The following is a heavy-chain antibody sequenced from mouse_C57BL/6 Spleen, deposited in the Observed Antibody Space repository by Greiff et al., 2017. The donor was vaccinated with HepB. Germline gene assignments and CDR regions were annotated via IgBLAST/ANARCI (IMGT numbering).Heavy chain of an antibody. CDR3: AREGVTTGAMDY. CDR2: IYPGDGDT. J-gene: IGHJ4*01. V-gene: IGHV1-80*01. D-gene: IGHD2-3*01. CDR1: GYAFSSYW. Sequence: QVQLKESGAELVKPGASVKISCKASGYAFSSYWMNWVKQRPGKGLEWIGQIYPGDGDTNYNGKFKGKATLTADKSSSTAYMQLSSLTSEYSAVYFCAREGVTTGAMDYWGQGTPVTVSS.